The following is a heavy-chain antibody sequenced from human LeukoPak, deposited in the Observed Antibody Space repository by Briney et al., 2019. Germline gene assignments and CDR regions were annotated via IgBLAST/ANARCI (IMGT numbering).Heavy chain of an antibody. CDR3: AKDGDSSSGHCDY. V-gene: IGHV1-69*04. Sequence: SVKVSCKTSGITFSSYAMSWVRQAPGQGLEWMGRITPMLGLTDYAQKFQGRVTITADTSTRTVYMELTSLTSEDTAVYYCAKDGDSSSGHCDYWGQGTLVTVSS. CDR1: GITFSSYA. D-gene: IGHD6-19*01. J-gene: IGHJ4*02. CDR2: ITPMLGLT.